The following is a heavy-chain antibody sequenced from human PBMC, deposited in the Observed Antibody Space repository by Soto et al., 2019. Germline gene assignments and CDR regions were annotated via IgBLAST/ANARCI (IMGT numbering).Heavy chain of an antibody. CDR1: GFSLSNPRLG. Sequence: QVTLKESGPVLVKPTETLTLTCTVSGFSLSNPRLGVSWIRQPPGKALEWLAHIFSNDEKSYSTSLKSRVTISKDTSKSQVVLTMTNMDPVDTATYYCTRATVLEDYNAYPAFDYWGQGTLVTVSS. CDR3: TRATVLEDYNAYPAFDY. CDR2: IFSNDEK. J-gene: IGHJ4*02. D-gene: IGHD3-16*01. V-gene: IGHV2-26*01.